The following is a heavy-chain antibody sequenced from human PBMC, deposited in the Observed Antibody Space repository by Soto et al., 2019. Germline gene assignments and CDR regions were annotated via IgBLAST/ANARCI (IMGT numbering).Heavy chain of an antibody. D-gene: IGHD2-21*01. CDR3: ARDFGDYGIAYEDVDY. CDR1: GYSFTDYY. CDR2: MNPKSGDT. J-gene: IGHJ4*02. Sequence: QVQLVQSGAEVRKPGASVKVSCEASGYSFTDYYMHWVRQAPGQGLEWMGWMNPKSGDTIYAQKFQDRVTMTRDTSICTAYMELRRLRSGDTAVYYCARDFGDYGIAYEDVDYWGQGTLVTVSS. V-gene: IGHV1-2*02.